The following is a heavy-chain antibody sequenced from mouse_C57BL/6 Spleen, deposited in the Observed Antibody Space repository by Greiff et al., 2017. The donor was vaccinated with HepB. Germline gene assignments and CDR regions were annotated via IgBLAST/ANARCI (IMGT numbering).Heavy chain of an antibody. J-gene: IGHJ2*01. CDR1: GFTFSDYG. CDR3: ARSWGDRGYYFDY. D-gene: IGHD3-2*01. CDR2: ISSGSSTI. Sequence: EVKLVESGGGLVKPGGSLKLSCAASGFTFSDYGMHWVRQAPEKGLEWVAYISSGSSTIYYADTVKGRFTISRDNAKNTLFLQMTSLRSEDTAMYNCARSWGDRGYYFDYWGQGTTLTVSS. V-gene: IGHV5-17*01.